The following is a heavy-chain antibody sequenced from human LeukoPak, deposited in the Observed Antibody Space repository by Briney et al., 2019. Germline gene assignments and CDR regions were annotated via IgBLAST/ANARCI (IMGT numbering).Heavy chain of an antibody. D-gene: IGHD1-26*01. J-gene: IGHJ5*02. CDR1: VYIVTGYV. V-gene: IGHV1-2*02. CDR2: ISPKNGGT. CDR3: ARHAGATRDLDP. Sequence: ASVRLSFTSSVYIVTGYVLHWVRQAPGHGRGWMGWISPKNGGTYYAQKFQDRVTTTRDTSISTVYMELSRLRSDETAVYYCARHAGATRDLDPWGEGTLVTASS.